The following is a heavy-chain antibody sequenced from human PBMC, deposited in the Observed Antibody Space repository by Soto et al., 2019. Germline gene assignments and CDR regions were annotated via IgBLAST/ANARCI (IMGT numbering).Heavy chain of an antibody. CDR2: ISYDGTDK. CDR3: VKERYAQLWLEDYGMDV. D-gene: IGHD5-18*01. J-gene: IGHJ6*02. Sequence: QVQLVESGGGVVQPGRSLRLSCAASGVTFSSYGIHWVRQAPGKGLEWVALISYDGTDKYYADSVKGRFTISRDNSKNTLYMQMSSLGPEDTAVYYCVKERYAQLWLEDYGMDVWGQGTTVTV. V-gene: IGHV3-30*18. CDR1: GVTFSSYG.